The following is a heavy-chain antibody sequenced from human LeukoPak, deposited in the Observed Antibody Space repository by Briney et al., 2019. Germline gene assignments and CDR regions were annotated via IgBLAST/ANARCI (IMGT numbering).Heavy chain of an antibody. Sequence: KPSETLSLTCTVAGGSISSYYWSWIRQPPRKGLEWIGYIYYSGSTNYNPSLKSRVTISVDTSKNQFSRKLSSGTAADTAVYYGARGRWELLPYYWGQGTLVTVSS. D-gene: IGHD1-26*01. CDR1: GGSISSYY. CDR2: IYYSGST. V-gene: IGHV4-59*01. J-gene: IGHJ4*02. CDR3: ARGRWELLPYY.